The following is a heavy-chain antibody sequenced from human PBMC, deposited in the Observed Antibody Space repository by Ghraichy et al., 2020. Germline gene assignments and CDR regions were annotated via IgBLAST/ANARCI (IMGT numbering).Heavy chain of an antibody. Sequence: SCAASGFTFSSYAMHWVRQAPGKGLEWVAVISYDGSNKYYADSVKGRFTISRDNSKNTLYLQMNSLRAEDTAVYYCARRRMVRGVIPTFDYWGQGTLVTVSS. J-gene: IGHJ4*02. D-gene: IGHD3-10*01. V-gene: IGHV3-30*04. CDR2: ISYDGSNK. CDR3: ARRRMVRGVIPTFDY. CDR1: GFTFSSYA.